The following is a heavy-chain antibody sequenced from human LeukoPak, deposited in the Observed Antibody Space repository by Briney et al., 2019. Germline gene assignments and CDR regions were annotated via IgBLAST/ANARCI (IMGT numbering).Heavy chain of an antibody. CDR1: GFTFSSYS. V-gene: IGHV3-48*04. J-gene: IGHJ5*02. D-gene: IGHD3-22*01. CDR2: ISSSGSTI. Sequence: PGGSLRLSCAASGFTFSSYSMNWVRQAPGKGLEWVSYISSSGSTIYYADSVKGRFTISRDNAKNSLYLQMNSLRAEDTAVYYCARDYADYYDSSGPHGSWFDPWGQGTLVTVSS. CDR3: ARDYADYYDSSGPHGSWFDP.